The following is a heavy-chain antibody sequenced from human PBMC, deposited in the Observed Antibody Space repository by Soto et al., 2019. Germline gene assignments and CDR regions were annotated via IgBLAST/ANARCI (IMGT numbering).Heavy chain of an antibody. CDR1: GDSISSSSYY. CDR3: ARHCGGFSCYNLGDN. Sequence: PSETLSLTCFVSGDSISSSSYYWGWIRQPPGKGLEWIGRIYYDGSTHYNTSLQSRVIISVDTSENRFSLRLTSVTAADTAVYYCARHCGGFSCYNLGDNWGQGIPVTVSS. D-gene: IGHD2-2*02. J-gene: IGHJ4*02. V-gene: IGHV4-39*01. CDR2: IYYDGST.